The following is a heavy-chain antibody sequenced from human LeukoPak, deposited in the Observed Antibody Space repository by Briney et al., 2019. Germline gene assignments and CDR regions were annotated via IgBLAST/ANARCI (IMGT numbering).Heavy chain of an antibody. D-gene: IGHD3-22*01. CDR3: TTLGYHLDS. J-gene: IGHJ4*02. CDR2: FAGSDTTK. Sequence: GGALRLSCAASGFDFSAYEMDWVRQAPGKGLEWVAYFAGSDTTKYYADSVRGRFTISRDNAKNSLYLQMSSLRAEDTALYYCTTLGYHLDSWGQGTLVTVSS. V-gene: IGHV3-48*03. CDR1: GFDFSAYE.